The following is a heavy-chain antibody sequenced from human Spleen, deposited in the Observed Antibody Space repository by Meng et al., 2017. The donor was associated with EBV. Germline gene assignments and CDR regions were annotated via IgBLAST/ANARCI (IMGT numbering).Heavy chain of an antibody. CDR3: PGDQRRAIVIDY. D-gene: IGHD3-16*02. CDR1: PHTFDNAA. CDR2: FTPYNGAT. J-gene: IGHJ4*02. V-gene: IGHV1-18*01. Sequence: LLSKCVDRVNMHGASVKCTSTTPPHTFDNAAITGVPPAPAQVLKWMGWFTPYNGATNDAVNCQGRVTLTTDTATTTASMKLSSLKSDDRAGYYCPGDQRRAIVIDYWGQGTLVTVSS.